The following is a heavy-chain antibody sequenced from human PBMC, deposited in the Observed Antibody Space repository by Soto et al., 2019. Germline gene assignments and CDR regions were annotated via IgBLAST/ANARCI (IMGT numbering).Heavy chain of an antibody. V-gene: IGHV3-74*03. CDR3: AKDLSWGQCDY. CDR2: IKTDGTVT. D-gene: IGHD3-16*01. J-gene: IGHJ4*02. CDR1: GFTLSSYW. Sequence: EVQLVESGGGLVQPGGSLRLSCAASGFTLSSYWMHWVRQDAGKGLLWVSSIKTDGTVTQYADSVKGRFTVSRDNAKNTLYLQMNSLRAEDTAVYYCAKDLSWGQCDYWGQGALVTVSS.